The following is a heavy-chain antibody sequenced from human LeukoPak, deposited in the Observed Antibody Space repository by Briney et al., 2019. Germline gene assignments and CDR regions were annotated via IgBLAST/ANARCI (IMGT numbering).Heavy chain of an antibody. CDR3: ARGAPEELATFWYYYYMDV. J-gene: IGHJ6*03. V-gene: IGHV3-21*01. D-gene: IGHD1-26*01. Sequence: GGSLRLSCAASGFTFSSYSMNWVRQAPGKGLEWVSSISSSSSYIYYADSVKGRFTISRDNAKNSLYLQMNSLRAEDTAVYYCARGAPEELATFWYYYYMDVWGKGTTVTVSS. CDR1: GFTFSSYS. CDR2: ISSSSSYI.